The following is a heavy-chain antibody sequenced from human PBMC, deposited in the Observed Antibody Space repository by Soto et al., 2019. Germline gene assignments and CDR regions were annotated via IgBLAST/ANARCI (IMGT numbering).Heavy chain of an antibody. J-gene: IGHJ1*01. CDR3: PRHDDYDSSGYYVFQP. D-gene: IGHD3-22*01. CDR1: GGSISSGGYY. CDR2: IYYSGST. Sequence: SETLSLTCTVSGGSISSGGYYWSWIRQHPGKGLEWIGYIYYSGSTYYNPSLKSRVTISVDTSKNQFSLKLSSVTAADTAVYYCPRHDDYDSSGYYVFQPWGQGTLVTVSS. V-gene: IGHV4-31*03.